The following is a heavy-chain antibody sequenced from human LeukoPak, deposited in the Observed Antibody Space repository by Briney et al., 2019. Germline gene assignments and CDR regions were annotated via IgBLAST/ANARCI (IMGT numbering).Heavy chain of an antibody. CDR1: GGSISGGGYY. J-gene: IGHJ5*02. V-gene: IGHV4-31*03. Sequence: SETLSLTCTVSGGSISGGGYYWSWIRQHPGKGLEWIGFIYYSGTTYYNPSLKSRVSTSIDTSKNQFSLKLSSVTAADTAIYYCARATGGAAAADFDPWGEGTLVTVSS. D-gene: IGHD6-13*01. CDR2: IYYSGTT. CDR3: ARATGGAAAADFDP.